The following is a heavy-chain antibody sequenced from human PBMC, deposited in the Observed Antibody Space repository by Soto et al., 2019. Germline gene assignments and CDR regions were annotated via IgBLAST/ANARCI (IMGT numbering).Heavy chain of an antibody. CDR1: GFTFSDYY. Sequence: QVQLVESGGGLVKPGGSLRLSCEGSGFTFSDYYISWIRQAPGKGLEWISYSSNSGTFSRYADSVKGCFSISRDNTKKLLYLQMNSLRAEDTAVYYCARSSDNYNRLDYWGQGTPVTVSS. V-gene: IGHV3-11*06. J-gene: IGHJ4*02. CDR3: ARSSDNYNRLDY. CDR2: SSNSGTFS. D-gene: IGHD1-1*01.